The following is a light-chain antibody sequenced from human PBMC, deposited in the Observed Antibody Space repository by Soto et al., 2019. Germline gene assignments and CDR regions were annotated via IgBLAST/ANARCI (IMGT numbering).Light chain of an antibody. CDR3: QSYDSGLSGHWV. CDR2: DNT. J-gene: IGLJ3*02. CDR1: SSNLGAGYD. Sequence: QSVLTQPPSMSGAPGQRVTMSCTGSSSNLGAGYDVHWYQRLPGAAPKLLIYDNTHRPSGVPNRFSGSKSGTSASLAITGLQAEDEADDYCQSYDSGLSGHWVFGGGTQLTVL. V-gene: IGLV1-40*01.